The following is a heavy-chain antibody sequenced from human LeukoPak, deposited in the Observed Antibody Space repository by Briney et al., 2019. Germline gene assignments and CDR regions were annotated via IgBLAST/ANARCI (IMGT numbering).Heavy chain of an antibody. Sequence: SETLSLTCTVSGGSTSSYYWSWIRQPAGKGLEWIGRIYTSGSTNYNPSLKSRVTMSVDTSKNQFSLKLSSVTAADTAVYYCARDQGYYYDSSGYRNFDYWGQGTLVTVSS. CDR3: ARDQGYYYDSSGYRNFDY. V-gene: IGHV4-4*07. J-gene: IGHJ4*02. CDR2: IYTSGST. CDR1: GGSTSSYY. D-gene: IGHD3-22*01.